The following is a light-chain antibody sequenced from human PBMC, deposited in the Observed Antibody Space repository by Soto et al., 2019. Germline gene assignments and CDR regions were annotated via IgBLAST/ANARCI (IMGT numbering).Light chain of an antibody. CDR1: QSIATY. Sequence: EIVLTHSPATLSLSPWERATLSCRASQSIATYLGWYQQKPGQAPRLLIYSASNRANGIPPRFSGSGSGTDFTLTISSLEPEDFSVYYCQQRYDWPVTFGQGTRLEIK. V-gene: IGKV3-11*01. CDR2: SAS. CDR3: QQRYDWPVT. J-gene: IGKJ5*01.